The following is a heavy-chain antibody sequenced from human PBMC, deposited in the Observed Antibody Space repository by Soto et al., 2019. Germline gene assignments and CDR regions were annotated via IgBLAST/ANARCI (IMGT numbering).Heavy chain of an antibody. D-gene: IGHD6-13*01. CDR3: ATGGGAAPGT. CDR2: IDHSGSI. J-gene: IGHJ4*02. CDR1: DVSFSGYY. Sequence: ETLSHTCAVHDVSFSGYYWSWLRQTPGKGLEWIGEIDHSGSIKYNPSLESRVSISLDTSRNQFSLKLSSVTAADSAVFYCATGGGAAPGTWGQGTLVTVSS. V-gene: IGHV4-34*01.